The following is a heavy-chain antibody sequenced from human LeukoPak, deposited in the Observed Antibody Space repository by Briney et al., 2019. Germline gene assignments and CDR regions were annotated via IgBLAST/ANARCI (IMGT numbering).Heavy chain of an antibody. D-gene: IGHD3-22*01. Sequence: ASVKVSCKASGYTFTGYYMHWVRQAPGQGLEWMGWINPNSGGTNYAQKLQGRVTMTTDASTSTAYMELRSLRSDDTAVYYCAREPKARYYYDSSGYNDYWGQGTLVTVSS. CDR1: GYTFTGYY. CDR2: INPNSGGT. J-gene: IGHJ4*02. V-gene: IGHV1-2*02. CDR3: AREPKARYYYDSSGYNDY.